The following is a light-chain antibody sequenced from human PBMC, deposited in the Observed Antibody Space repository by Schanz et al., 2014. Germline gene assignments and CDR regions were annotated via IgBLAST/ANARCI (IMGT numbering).Light chain of an antibody. CDR3: QQADSFPLT. J-gene: IGKJ4*01. V-gene: IGKV1-5*03. CDR1: QSISAW. CDR2: QAS. Sequence: IQLTQSPSTLSASVGDRVSITCRASQSISAWLAWYQQKPGKAPNLLIYQASFLQSGVPSAFSGSGSGTEFTLTISNLQPEDFATYYCQQADSFPLTFGGGTKVEI.